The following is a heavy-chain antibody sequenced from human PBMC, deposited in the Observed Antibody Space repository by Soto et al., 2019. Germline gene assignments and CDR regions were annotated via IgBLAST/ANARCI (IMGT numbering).Heavy chain of an antibody. CDR3: AKDITKCRRVIITVGPFDF. CDR2: IGGSGGST. V-gene: IGHV3-23*01. J-gene: IGHJ4*02. D-gene: IGHD3-10*01. Sequence: GGSLRLSCETSGFIFSTYAMSWVRQAPGKGLEWVSGIGGSGGSTYHADSVKGRFTISRDNSKSTLYLQMNSLRAEDTAIYYCAKDITKCRRVIITVGPFDFWGQGALVTVSS. CDR1: GFIFSTYA.